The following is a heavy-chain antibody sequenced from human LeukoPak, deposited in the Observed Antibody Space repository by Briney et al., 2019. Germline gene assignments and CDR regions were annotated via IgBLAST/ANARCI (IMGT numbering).Heavy chain of an antibody. CDR1: GFTFSSYG. J-gene: IGHJ3*02. D-gene: IGHD3-9*01. CDR2: ISYDGSNK. V-gene: IGHV3-30*03. CDR3: AREGYDILTGYRPHAFDI. Sequence: GRSLRLSCAASGFTFSSYGMHWVRQAPGKGLEWVAVISYDGSNKYYADSVKGRFTISRDNSKNTLYLQMNSLRAEDTAVYYCAREGYDILTGYRPHAFDIWGQGTMVTVSS.